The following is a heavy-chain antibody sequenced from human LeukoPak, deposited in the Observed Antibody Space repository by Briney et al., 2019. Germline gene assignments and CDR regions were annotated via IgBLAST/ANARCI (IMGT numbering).Heavy chain of an antibody. CDR1: GGTFSSYA. D-gene: IGHD3-22*01. J-gene: IGHJ4*02. V-gene: IGHV1-69*05. Sequence: SVKVSCKXSGGTFSSYAISWVRQAPGQGLEWMGRIIPIFGTANYAQKFRGRVTITTDESTSTAYMELSSLRSEDTAVYYCAREAHAVRNYYDSSGYYPLRYWGQGTLVTVSS. CDR3: AREAHAVRNYYDSSGYYPLRY. CDR2: IIPIFGTA.